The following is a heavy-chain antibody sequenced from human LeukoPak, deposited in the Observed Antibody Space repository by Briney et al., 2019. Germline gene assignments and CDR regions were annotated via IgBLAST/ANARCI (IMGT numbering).Heavy chain of an antibody. J-gene: IGHJ4*02. V-gene: IGHV7-4-1*02. CDR1: GYTFTHHV. Sequence: WASVRVSCKASGYTFTHHVMNWVRQAPGQGLAWLGWINTNTGKPTYAQGFTGRFVFSLDTSVTTTYLQISSLKVEDTAVYYCARGVGITMVRGLTTDFDYWGQGTLVTVSS. CDR3: ARGVGITMVRGLTTDFDY. D-gene: IGHD3-10*01. CDR2: INTNTGKP.